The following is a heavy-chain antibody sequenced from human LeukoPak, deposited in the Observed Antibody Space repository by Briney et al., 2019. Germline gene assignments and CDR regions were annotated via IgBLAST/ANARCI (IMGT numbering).Heavy chain of an antibody. CDR1: GITFSNSW. V-gene: IGHV3-7*01. Sequence: PGGSLRLSCVVSGITFSNSWMSWVRQAPGKGLEWVANIKPDGSEKYYLDSVKGRFTISRDNAKNSLFLQMNSLRADDTAVYYCARAATTGTVDYWGQGTLVIVSS. CDR3: ARAATTGTVDY. J-gene: IGHJ4*02. CDR2: IKPDGSEK. D-gene: IGHD1-1*01.